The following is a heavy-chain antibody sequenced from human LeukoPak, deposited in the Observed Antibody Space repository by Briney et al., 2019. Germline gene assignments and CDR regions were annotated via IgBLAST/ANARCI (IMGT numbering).Heavy chain of an antibody. Sequence: GGSLRLSCAASGFTFSSYSMNWVRQAPGKGLEWVSSISNSSSYIYYADSVKGRFTISRDNAKNSLYLQMNSLRAEDTAVYYCATYGPFDYWGQGTLVTVSS. CDR2: ISNSSSYI. V-gene: IGHV3-21*01. D-gene: IGHD4-17*01. J-gene: IGHJ4*02. CDR1: GFTFSSYS. CDR3: ATYGPFDY.